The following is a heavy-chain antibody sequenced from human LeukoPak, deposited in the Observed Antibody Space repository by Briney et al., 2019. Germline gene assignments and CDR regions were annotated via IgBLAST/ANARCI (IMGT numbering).Heavy chain of an antibody. CDR2: INPNSGGT. V-gene: IGHV1-2*02. CDR1: GYTFTTYD. Sequence: ASVKVSCKASGYTFTTYDINWVRQAPGQGLEWMGWINPNSGGTNYAQNFQGRVTMTRDTSISTAYMDLSRLRSDDTAVYYCARAEYCSGDSCYFGDYWGQGTLVTVSS. CDR3: ARAEYCSGDSCYFGDY. D-gene: IGHD2-15*01. J-gene: IGHJ4*02.